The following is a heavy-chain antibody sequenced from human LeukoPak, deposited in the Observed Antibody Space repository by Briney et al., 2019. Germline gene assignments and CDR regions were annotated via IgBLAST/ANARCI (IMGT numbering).Heavy chain of an antibody. CDR1: GITLSNYG. CDR3: AKRGVVIRVILVGFHKEAYYFDS. V-gene: IGHV3-23*01. Sequence: GGSLRLSCAVSGITLSNYGVSWVRQAPGKGLEWVAGISGSGGGTYYADSVKGRFTISRDNPKNTLYLQMNSLRTEDTAVYFCAKRGVVIRVILVGFHKEAYYFDSWGQGALVTVSS. J-gene: IGHJ4*02. D-gene: IGHD3-22*01. CDR2: ISGSGGGT.